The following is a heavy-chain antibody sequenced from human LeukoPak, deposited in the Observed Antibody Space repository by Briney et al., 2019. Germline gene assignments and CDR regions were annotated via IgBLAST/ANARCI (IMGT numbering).Heavy chain of an antibody. D-gene: IGHD6-13*01. CDR2: IYHSGST. V-gene: IGHV4-4*02. Sequence: PSGTLSLTCAVSGGSISSSNWWSWVRQPPGKGLKWIGEIYHSGSTNYNPSLKSRVTISVDKSKNQFSLKLSSVPAADTAVYYCAREPRKALPGYSSSWYVYYYYGMDVWGKGTTVTVSS. CDR3: AREPRKALPGYSSSWYVYYYYGMDV. CDR1: GGSISSSNW. J-gene: IGHJ6*04.